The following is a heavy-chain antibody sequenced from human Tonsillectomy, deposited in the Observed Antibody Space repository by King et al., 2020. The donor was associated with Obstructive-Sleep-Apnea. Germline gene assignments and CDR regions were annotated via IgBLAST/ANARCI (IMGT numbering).Heavy chain of an antibody. CDR1: GFTLSTYW. J-gene: IGHJ4*02. Sequence: VQLVESGGGLVQPGGSLRLSCEASGFTLSTYWMNWVRQAPGKGLEWVANMNQDASEKFYGDSVKGRFTISRDDAKNSLFLQMNSLRAEDTGVNYCARDWSTVTKLAYGGQGTLVTVSS. D-gene: IGHD4-17*01. CDR3: ARDWSTVTKLAY. V-gene: IGHV3-7*01. CDR2: MNQDASEK.